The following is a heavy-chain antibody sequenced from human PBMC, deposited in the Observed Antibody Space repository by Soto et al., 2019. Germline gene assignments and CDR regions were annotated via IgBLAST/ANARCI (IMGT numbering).Heavy chain of an antibody. J-gene: IGHJ5*02. D-gene: IGHD2-2*03. CDR2: IRNTPYGGTT. V-gene: IGHV3-49*04. Sequence: GGSLRLSCNCSGFRFSEHAMTWVRRAPGKGLEWVGFIRNTPYGGTTDYAASVRGRFTISRDDSASIAYLQMNSLKTEDSGLYYCSRGSFGYYGPWGPGTLVTVYS. CDR1: GFRFSEHA. CDR3: SRGSFGYYGP.